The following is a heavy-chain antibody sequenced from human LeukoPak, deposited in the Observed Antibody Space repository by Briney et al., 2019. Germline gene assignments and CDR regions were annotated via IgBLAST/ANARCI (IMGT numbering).Heavy chain of an antibody. Sequence: ASVKVSCKASGGTFSSYVISWVRQAPGQGLEWMGRIIPILGIANYAQKFQGRVTITADKSTSTAYMELSSLRSEDTAVYYCERDTGGYSYGPGYFAWCGQGTLVSVSS. CDR2: IIPILGIA. J-gene: IGHJ4*02. CDR1: GGTFSSYV. V-gene: IGHV1-69*04. D-gene: IGHD5-18*01. CDR3: ERDTGGYSYGPGYFAW.